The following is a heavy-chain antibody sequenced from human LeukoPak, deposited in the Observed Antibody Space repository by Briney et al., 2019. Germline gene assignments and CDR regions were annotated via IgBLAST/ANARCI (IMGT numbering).Heavy chain of an antibody. CDR2: IRYDGSNK. D-gene: IGHD3-10*01. V-gene: IGHV3-30*02. Sequence: LAGGSLRLSCAASGFTFSSYGMHWVRQAPGKGLEWVAFIRYDGSNKYYADSVKGPFTISRDNSKNTLYLQMNSLRAEDTAVYYCAKVFTMVRGVIHGDYWGQGTLVTVSS. J-gene: IGHJ4*02. CDR3: AKVFTMVRGVIHGDY. CDR1: GFTFSSYG.